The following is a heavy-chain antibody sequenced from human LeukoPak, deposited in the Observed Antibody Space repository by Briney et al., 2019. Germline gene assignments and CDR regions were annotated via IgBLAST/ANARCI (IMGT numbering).Heavy chain of an antibody. CDR1: GGSISSYY. J-gene: IGHJ4*02. CDR2: IYYSGST. V-gene: IGHV4-59*01. D-gene: IGHD3-3*01. CDR3: ARDLEPWSGYYDY. Sequence: SETLSLTCTVSGGSISSYYWSWIRQPPGKGLVWIGYIYYSGSTNYNPSLKSRVTISVDTSKNQFSLKLSSVTAADTAVYYCARDLEPWSGYYDYWGQGTLVTVSS.